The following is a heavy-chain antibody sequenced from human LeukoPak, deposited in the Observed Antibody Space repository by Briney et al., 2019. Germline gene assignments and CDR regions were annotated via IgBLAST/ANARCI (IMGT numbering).Heavy chain of an antibody. CDR2: IYSGGDT. Sequence: GGSLRLSCAASGFTVSSKYMTWVRQAPGKGREGLSAIYSGGDTYYADSVRGRFTISRDNSKNMVYLQLRSLRAEDTAVYYCVRDRSASSDYYALGYWGQGTLVTVSS. J-gene: IGHJ4*02. CDR1: GFTVSSKY. CDR3: VRDRSASSDYYALGY. V-gene: IGHV3-66*01. D-gene: IGHD3-22*01.